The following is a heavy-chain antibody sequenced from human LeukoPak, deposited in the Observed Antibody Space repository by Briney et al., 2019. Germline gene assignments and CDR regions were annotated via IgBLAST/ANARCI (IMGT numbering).Heavy chain of an antibody. V-gene: IGHV4-31*03. D-gene: IGHD6-19*01. J-gene: IGHJ4*02. CDR3: ARFTSVATIRQPGRYYFDY. CDR2: IYYSGST. CDR1: GGSISSGGYY. Sequence: SETLSLTCTVSGGSISSGGYYWSRIRQHPGKGLEWIGYIYYSGSTYYNPSLKSRVSISVDTSKNQLSLKLSSVTAADTAVYFCARFTSVATIRQPGRYYFDYWGQGTLVTVSS.